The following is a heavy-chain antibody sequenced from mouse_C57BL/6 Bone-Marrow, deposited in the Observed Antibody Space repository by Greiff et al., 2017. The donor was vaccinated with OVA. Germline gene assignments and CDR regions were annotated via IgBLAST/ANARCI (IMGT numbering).Heavy chain of an antibody. V-gene: IGHV5-4*03. Sequence: EVKLVESGGGLVKPGGSLKLSCAASGFTFSSYAMSWVRQTPEKRLEWVATISDGGSHTYYPDNVKGRFTISRDNAKNNLYLQMSHLKSEDTAMYYCARRFYAMDYWGQGTSVTVSS. CDR1: GFTFSSYA. CDR2: ISDGGSHT. CDR3: ARRFYAMDY. J-gene: IGHJ4*01.